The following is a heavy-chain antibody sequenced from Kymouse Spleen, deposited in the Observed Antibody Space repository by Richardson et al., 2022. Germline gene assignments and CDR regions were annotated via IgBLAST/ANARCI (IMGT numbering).Heavy chain of an antibody. J-gene: IGHJ4*02. CDR2: ISWNSGSI. D-gene: IGHD6-19*01. CDR3: AKDRSSGWDY. CDR1: GFTFDDYA. V-gene: IGHV3-9*01. Sequence: EVQLVESGGGLVQPGRSLRLSCAASGFTFDDYAMHWVRQAPGKGLEWVSGISWNSGSIGYADSVKGRFTISRDNAKNSLYLQMNSLRAEDTALYYCAKDRSSGWDYWGQGTLVTVSS.